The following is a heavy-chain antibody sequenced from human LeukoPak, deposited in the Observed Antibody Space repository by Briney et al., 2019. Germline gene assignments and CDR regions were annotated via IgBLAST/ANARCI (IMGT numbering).Heavy chain of an antibody. Sequence: GGSLRLSCAASGFTFDDYAMHWVRQAPGKGLAWVSCISWNGGIIVYADSVKGRFTIYRENAKNSLYLQMTSLRDEHTAAYYCAKVRYHWTDEAFEYWGQGTLVTVSS. CDR1: GFTFDDYA. CDR2: ISWNGGII. V-gene: IGHV3-9*01. J-gene: IGHJ4*02. D-gene: IGHD1-1*01. CDR3: AKVRYHWTDEAFEY.